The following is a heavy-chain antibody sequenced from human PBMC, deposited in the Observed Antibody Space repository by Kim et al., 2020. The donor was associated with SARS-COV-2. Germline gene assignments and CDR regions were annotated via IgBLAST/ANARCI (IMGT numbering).Heavy chain of an antibody. CDR3: ARATRGDSDYFDY. V-gene: IGHV3-30*04. CDR2: ISYDGSNK. J-gene: IGHJ4*02. D-gene: IGHD4-17*01. Sequence: GGSLRLSCAASGFTFSSYAMHWVRQAPGKGLEWVAVISYDGSNKYYADSVKGRFTISRDNSKNTLYLQMNSLRAEDTAVYYCARATRGDSDYFDYLGQGT. CDR1: GFTFSSYA.